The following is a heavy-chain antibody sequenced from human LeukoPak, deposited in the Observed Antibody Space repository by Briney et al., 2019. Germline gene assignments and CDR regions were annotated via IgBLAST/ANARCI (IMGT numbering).Heavy chain of an antibody. J-gene: IGHJ4*02. CDR2: VYYSGST. CDR1: GGSISRYY. CDR3: ARHASGASSSWYDFDY. V-gene: IGHV4-59*08. D-gene: IGHD6-13*01. Sequence: TSSETLSLTCTVSGGSISRYYWSWLRQPPGKGLEWIGYVYYSGSTNYNPSLKSRVTISVDTSKNQFSLRLRSVTATDTAVYYCARHASGASSSWYDFDYWGQGTLVTVSS.